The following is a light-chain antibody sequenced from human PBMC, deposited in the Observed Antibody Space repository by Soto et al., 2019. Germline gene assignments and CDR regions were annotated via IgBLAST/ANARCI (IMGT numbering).Light chain of an antibody. CDR2: GAS. CDR1: QSLNNMN. J-gene: IGKJ1*01. CDR3: QHYTKKIWT. Sequence: EIVLTQSPGTLSLAPGERVTLSCRASQSLNNMNLAWYQQRPGQSPRLLIYGASRRATGIPDKFSGTGSGTDFSLSISGLEAEDSAVYFCQHYTKKIWTFDQGTKVEIK. V-gene: IGKV3-20*01.